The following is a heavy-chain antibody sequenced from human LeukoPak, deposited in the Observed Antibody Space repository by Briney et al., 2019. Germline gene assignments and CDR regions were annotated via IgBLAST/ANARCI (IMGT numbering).Heavy chain of an antibody. CDR2: IYYSGST. J-gene: IGHJ4*02. V-gene: IGHV4-31*03. D-gene: IGHD6-13*01. Sequence: PSETLSLTCTVSGGSISSGGSYWSWIRQHPGKGLEWIGYIYYSGSTYYNPSLKSRVTISVDTSKNQFSLKLSSVTAADTAVYYCARDTSIAAAGPETWGQGTLVTVSS. CDR1: GGSISSGGSY. CDR3: ARDTSIAAAGPET.